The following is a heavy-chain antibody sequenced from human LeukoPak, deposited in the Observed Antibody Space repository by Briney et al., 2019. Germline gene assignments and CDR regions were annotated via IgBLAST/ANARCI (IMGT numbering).Heavy chain of an antibody. CDR2: ITGDGSNT. J-gene: IGHJ4*02. CDR3: AKAAEHYGSGSYRTFDY. D-gene: IGHD3-10*01. Sequence: GGSLRLSCAASGFTFSNYWMHWVRQAPGKGLVWVSHITGDGSNTRYADSVKGRFTISRDNAKNTVYLQMNSLRAEDTAVYYCAKAAEHYGSGSYRTFDYWGQGTLVTVSS. CDR1: GFTFSNYW. V-gene: IGHV3-74*01.